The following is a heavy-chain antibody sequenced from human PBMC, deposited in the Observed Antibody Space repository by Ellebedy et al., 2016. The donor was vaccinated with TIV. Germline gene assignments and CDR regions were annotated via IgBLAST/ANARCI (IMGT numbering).Heavy chain of an antibody. CDR1: GGSISSYY. CDR3: AAGSGY. CDR2: IYYSGST. V-gene: IGHV4-59*06. D-gene: IGHD3-3*01. Sequence: SETLSLXCTVSGGSISSYYWSWIRQPPGKGLEWIGYIYYSGSTYYNPSLKSRVTISVDTSKNQFSLKLSSVTAADTAVYYCAAGSGYWGQGTLVTVSS. J-gene: IGHJ4*02.